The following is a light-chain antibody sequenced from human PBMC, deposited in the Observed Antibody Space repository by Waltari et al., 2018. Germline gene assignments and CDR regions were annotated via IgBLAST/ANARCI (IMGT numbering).Light chain of an antibody. V-gene: IGKV3-20*01. Sequence: EIVLTQSPCTLSLSPGERATLSCRASQSVSKYLAWYQQKPGQAPRLLIYDASSRAAGIPDRFSGSGYGTDFSLIISRLEPEDFAVYYCQHYESLPVTFGQGTKVEIK. J-gene: IGKJ1*01. CDR3: QHYESLPVT. CDR2: DAS. CDR1: QSVSKY.